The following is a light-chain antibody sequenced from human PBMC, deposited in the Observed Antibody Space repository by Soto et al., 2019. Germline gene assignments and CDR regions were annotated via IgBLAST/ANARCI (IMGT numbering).Light chain of an antibody. V-gene: IGKV1-9*01. CDR3: QQDSSYPLT. Sequence: DIRLTQSPAFLSASIGDRVTITCRASQGIRNYLAWYQQQPGKAPKLLIYGASTLQSGVSSRFSGSGSGTEFTLTINGLQAEDFSTYYCQQDSSYPLTFGRGTKVDIK. CDR1: QGIRNY. J-gene: IGKJ3*01. CDR2: GAS.